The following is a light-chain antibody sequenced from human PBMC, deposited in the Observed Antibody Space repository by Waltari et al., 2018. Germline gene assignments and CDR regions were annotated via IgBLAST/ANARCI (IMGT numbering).Light chain of an antibody. CDR3: TSYTRKHTWV. J-gene: IGLJ3*02. CDR1: SSDIGGYDY. V-gene: IGLV2-14*03. Sequence: QSALTQPASASGSPGQSITISSSGTSSDIGGYDYVSCYQQYPGIAPKLIIYDVTNRPSGVSNRFSGSKSGYAASLTISGLQAADDAHYCCTSYTRKHTWVFGGGTKVTVL. CDR2: DVT.